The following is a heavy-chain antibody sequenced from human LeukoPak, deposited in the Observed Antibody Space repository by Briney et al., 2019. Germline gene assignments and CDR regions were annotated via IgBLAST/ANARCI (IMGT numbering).Heavy chain of an antibody. CDR1: GFTVSSNY. D-gene: IGHD6-13*01. CDR3: AKQLTAGGYYFDY. V-gene: IGHV3-23*01. Sequence: PGGSLRLSCAASGFTVSSNYMSWVRQAPGEGLEWVSGISGGGETTYYADSVKGRFTISRDNSKNTLYLQMNSLRAEDTAVYYCAKQLTAGGYYFDYWGQGTLVTVSS. J-gene: IGHJ4*02. CDR2: ISGGGETT.